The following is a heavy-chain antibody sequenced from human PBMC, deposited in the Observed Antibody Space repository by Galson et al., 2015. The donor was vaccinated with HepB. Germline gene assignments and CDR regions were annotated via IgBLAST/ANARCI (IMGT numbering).Heavy chain of an antibody. CDR1: GFTFDDYG. D-gene: IGHD3-10*01. V-gene: IGHV3-20*04. Sequence: LRLSCAASGFTFDDYGMGWVRQAPGRGLEWVSNINWNGGSIGYADSVKGRFTISRDNAKNSLYLQMNSLRAEDTALYYCARLRGFGELLPVGYWGQGTLVTVSS. J-gene: IGHJ4*02. CDR2: INWNGGSI. CDR3: ARLRGFGELLPVGY.